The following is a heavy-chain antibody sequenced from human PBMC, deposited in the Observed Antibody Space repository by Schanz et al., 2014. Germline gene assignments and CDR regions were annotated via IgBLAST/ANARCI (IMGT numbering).Heavy chain of an antibody. Sequence: QLQLQESGPGLVKPSETLSLTCTVSGASISGSSDYWGWIRQSPGKGLEWIGNIYYTGTTYYNPSLKGRVSFSLDPSKNQVSLKLTSVTAADTAVYYCARDGLGADYWGQGTLVTVSA. CDR2: IYYTGTT. CDR3: ARDGLGADY. CDR1: GASISGSSDY. V-gene: IGHV4-39*02. J-gene: IGHJ4*02.